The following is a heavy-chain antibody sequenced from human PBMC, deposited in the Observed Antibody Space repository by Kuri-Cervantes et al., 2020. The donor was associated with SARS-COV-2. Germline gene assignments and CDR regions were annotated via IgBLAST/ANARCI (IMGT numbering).Heavy chain of an antibody. Sequence: GGSLRLSCAASGLTFSSYAMSWVRQAPGKGLEWVSVISGLGHSTYYADSVKGRFTISRDNAKNMLFLQMNSLRAEDTAVYYCVRDGDHWNFDYWGQGTLVTVSS. CDR1: GLTFSSYA. V-gene: IGHV3-23*01. CDR2: ISGLGHST. J-gene: IGHJ4*02. CDR3: VRDGDHWNFDY. D-gene: IGHD1-1*01.